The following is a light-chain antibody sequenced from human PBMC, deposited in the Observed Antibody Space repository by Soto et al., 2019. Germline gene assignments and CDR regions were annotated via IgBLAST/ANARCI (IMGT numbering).Light chain of an antibody. CDR2: SNN. CDR3: AAWDDSLNGVV. Sequence: QSVLTQPPSASGTPGQRVTISCSGSSSNIGSNTVNWYQQLPGTAPKLLIYSNNQRPSGVPDQFSGSKSGTSASLATSGLQSEDEADHYCAAWDDSLNGVVFGGGTKLTVL. J-gene: IGLJ2*01. CDR1: SSNIGSNT. V-gene: IGLV1-44*01.